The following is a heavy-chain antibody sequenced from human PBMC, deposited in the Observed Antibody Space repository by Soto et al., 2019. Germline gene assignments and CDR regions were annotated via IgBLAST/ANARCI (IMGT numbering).Heavy chain of an antibody. Sequence: QVQLVQSGAEVKKPGSSVKVSCKASGGTFSSYTISWVRQAPGQGLEWMGRIIPILGIANYAQKFQGRVTITADKSTRTAYMELSSLRSEDTAVYYCERARIAAAGQEYFQHWGQGTLVTVSS. V-gene: IGHV1-69*02. CDR1: GGTFSSYT. CDR3: ERARIAAAGQEYFQH. CDR2: IIPILGIA. D-gene: IGHD6-13*01. J-gene: IGHJ1*01.